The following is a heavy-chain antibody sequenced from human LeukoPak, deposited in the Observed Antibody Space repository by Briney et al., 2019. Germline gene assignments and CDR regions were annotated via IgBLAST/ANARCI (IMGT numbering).Heavy chain of an antibody. D-gene: IGHD3-10*01. V-gene: IGHV4-39*07. CDR1: GGSISSSSYY. CDR3: TRDHYLSGFT. J-gene: IGHJ4*02. CDR2: IYYSGST. Sequence: PSETLSLTCTVSGGSISSSSYYWGWIRQPPGKGLEWIGSIYYSGSTYYNPSLKSRVTISVDTSKNQFSLNLTSVTAADTAVYYCTRDHYLSGFTWGQGTLVTVSS.